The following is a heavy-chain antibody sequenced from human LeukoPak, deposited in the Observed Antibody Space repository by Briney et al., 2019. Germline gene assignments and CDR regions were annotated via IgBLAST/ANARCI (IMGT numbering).Heavy chain of an antibody. CDR2: INGDGSST. J-gene: IGHJ4*02. CDR3: ARGRYYLDY. D-gene: IGHD3-16*01. CDR1: GFTFRSYW. Sequence: GGSLRLSCAASGFTFRSYWMHWVRQAPGKGLVWVSRINGDGSSTTYAASVKGRFTISRDNAKNTLYLQMNSLRAEDTAVYYCARGRYYLDYWGQGTLVSVSS. V-gene: IGHV3-74*01.